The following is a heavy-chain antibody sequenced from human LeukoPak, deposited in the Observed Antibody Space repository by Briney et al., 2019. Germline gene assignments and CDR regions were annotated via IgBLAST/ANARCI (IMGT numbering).Heavy chain of an antibody. CDR1: GGTFSSYA. J-gene: IGHJ6*03. V-gene: IGHV1-69*13. Sequence: GASVKVSCKTSGGTFSSYAVSWVRQAPGQGLEWMGGIIPIFTTPNYAQKFQGRPTITADESTTTAYMELSSLRSEDTAVYYCARETGTVPFRNVLTGRQDYYFYYMDVWGTGTTVTVSS. D-gene: IGHD3-9*01. CDR2: IIPIFTTP. CDR3: ARETGTVPFRNVLTGRQDYYFYYMDV.